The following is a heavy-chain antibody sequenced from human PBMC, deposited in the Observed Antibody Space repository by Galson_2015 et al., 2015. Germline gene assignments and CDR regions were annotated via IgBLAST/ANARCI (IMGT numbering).Heavy chain of an antibody. J-gene: IGHJ4*02. CDR2: ISGSGGST. CDR1: GFTFSSYA. D-gene: IGHD3-22*01. V-gene: IGHV3-23*01. Sequence: SLRLSCAASGFTFSSYAMSWVRQAPGKGLEWVSAISGSGGSTYYADSVKGRFTISRDNSKNTLYLQMNSLRAEDTAVYYCAKVGRYYYDSSGYLVDYWGQGTLVTVSS. CDR3: AKVGRYYYDSSGYLVDY.